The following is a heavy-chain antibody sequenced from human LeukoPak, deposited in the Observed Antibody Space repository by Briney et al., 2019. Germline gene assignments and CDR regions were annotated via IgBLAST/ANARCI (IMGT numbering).Heavy chain of an antibody. CDR3: ARSGSGSYYNVLDH. D-gene: IGHD3-10*01. V-gene: IGHV3-23*01. CDR1: GFTFSSYA. J-gene: IGHJ4*02. Sequence: PGGSLRLSCAASGFTFSSYAMSWVRQAPGKGLEWVSAISGSGGSTYYADSVKGRFTISRDNSKDTLYLQMNSLRAEDTAVYYCARSGSGSYYNVLDHWGQGTLVTVSS. CDR2: ISGSGGST.